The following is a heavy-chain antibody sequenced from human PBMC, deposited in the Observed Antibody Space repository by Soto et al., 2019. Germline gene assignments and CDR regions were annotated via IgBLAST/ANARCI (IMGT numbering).Heavy chain of an antibody. CDR1: GFIFSKYS. Sequence: QLQLVESGGGVVQPGGSLTLSCEASGFIFSKYSVHWVRQAPGKGLEWVSLISLNGRKQDYADSMKGRFAVSRDNSKNTVLLQLNSLRVEYTAVYYCAILVADVSPSEAFDMWGQGTMVTVSS. V-gene: IGHV3-30*09. CDR2: ISLNGRKQ. D-gene: IGHD5-12*01. CDR3: AILVADVSPSEAFDM. J-gene: IGHJ3*02.